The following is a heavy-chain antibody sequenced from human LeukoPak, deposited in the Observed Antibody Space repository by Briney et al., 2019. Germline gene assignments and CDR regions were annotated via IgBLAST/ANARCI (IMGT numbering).Heavy chain of an antibody. D-gene: IGHD3-22*01. Sequence: GGSLRLSCAASGFTFSSYSMNWVRQAPGKGLEWVSSISSSSSYIYYADSVKGRFTISRDNAKNSLYLQMNSLRAEDTAVYYCARDRGNYYDSSGYYLGDYWGQGTLVTVSS. CDR3: ARDRGNYYDSSGYYLGDY. J-gene: IGHJ4*02. CDR2: ISSSSSYI. CDR1: GFTFSSYS. V-gene: IGHV3-21*01.